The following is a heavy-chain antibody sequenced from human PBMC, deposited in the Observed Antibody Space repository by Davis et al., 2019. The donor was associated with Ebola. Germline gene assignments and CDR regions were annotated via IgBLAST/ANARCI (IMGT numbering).Heavy chain of an antibody. CDR2: IIPILGIA. CDR1: GGTFSSYT. Sequence: AASVKVSCKASGGTFSSYTISWVRQAPGQGLEWMGRIIPILGIANYAQKFQGRVTITADTSTSTAYMELRSLRSDDTAVYYCARTVAAPNWFDPWGQGTLVTVSS. J-gene: IGHJ5*02. V-gene: IGHV1-69*02. D-gene: IGHD2-15*01. CDR3: ARTVAAPNWFDP.